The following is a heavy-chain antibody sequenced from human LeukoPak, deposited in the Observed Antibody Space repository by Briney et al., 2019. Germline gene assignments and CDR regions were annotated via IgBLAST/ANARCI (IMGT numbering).Heavy chain of an antibody. V-gene: IGHV3-74*01. CDR1: GFTFSSYW. CDR3: ARGSLWGSFDY. D-gene: IGHD7-27*01. J-gene: IGHJ4*02. CDR2: INSDGSST. Sequence: PGGSLRLSCAASGFTFSSYWMHRVRQAPGKGLVWVSRINSDGSSTSYADSVKGRFTISRDNAKNTLYLQMNSLRAEDTAVYYCARGSLWGSFDYWGQGTLVTVSS.